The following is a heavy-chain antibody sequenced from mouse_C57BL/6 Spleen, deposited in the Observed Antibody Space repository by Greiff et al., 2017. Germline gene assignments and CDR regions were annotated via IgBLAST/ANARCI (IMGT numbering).Heavy chain of an antibody. Sequence: VKLMESGAELVKPGASVKISCKASGYAFSSYWMNWVKQRPGKGLEWIGQIYPGDGDTNYNGKFKGKATLTADKSSSTAYMQLSSLTSEDSAVYFCARDYYGSSYYAMDYWGQGTSVTVSS. D-gene: IGHD1-1*01. CDR3: ARDYYGSSYYAMDY. CDR1: GYAFSSYW. CDR2: IYPGDGDT. V-gene: IGHV1-80*01. J-gene: IGHJ4*01.